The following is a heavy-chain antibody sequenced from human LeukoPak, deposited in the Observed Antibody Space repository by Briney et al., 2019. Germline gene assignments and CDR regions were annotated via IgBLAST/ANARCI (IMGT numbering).Heavy chain of an antibody. D-gene: IGHD6-13*01. CDR1: GFTFSSYA. CDR2: ISGSGGST. J-gene: IGHJ4*02. CDR3: ARDIAAAGTPNEFDY. Sequence: GGSLRLSCAASGFTFSSYAMSWVRQAPGKGLEWVSAISGSGGSTYYADSVKGRFTISRDNSKNTLYLQMNSLRAEDTAVYYCARDIAAAGTPNEFDYWGQGTLVTVSS. V-gene: IGHV3-23*01.